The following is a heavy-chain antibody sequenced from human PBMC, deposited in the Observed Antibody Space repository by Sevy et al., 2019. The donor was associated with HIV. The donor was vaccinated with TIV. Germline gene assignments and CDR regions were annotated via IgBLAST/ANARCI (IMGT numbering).Heavy chain of an antibody. J-gene: IGHJ3*02. D-gene: IGHD3-10*01. V-gene: IGHV3-64D*06. CDR1: GFTFSSFA. Sequence: GGSLRLSCSASGFTFSSFALHWVRQAPGKGLEYVSGISSDGTNTFYAGSVKGIFIISRDNSKNTRYLQMRSLRAEDMAMYYCVPITMIQGLIPSAFDIWGQGTMVTVSS. CDR3: VPITMIQGLIPSAFDI. CDR2: ISSDGTNT.